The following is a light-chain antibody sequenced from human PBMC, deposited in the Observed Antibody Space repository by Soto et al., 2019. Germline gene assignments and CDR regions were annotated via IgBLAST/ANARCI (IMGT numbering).Light chain of an antibody. CDR1: SSDVGGYNY. CDR3: SSYTSSSTVV. Sequence: QSVLTQPASVSGSPGQSITISCTGTSSDVGGYNYVSWYQQHPGKAHKLMIYDVSNRPSGVSNRCSGSKSGNTASLTISGLQAEDEADYYCSSYTSSSTVVFGGGTKVTVL. CDR2: DVS. V-gene: IGLV2-14*01. J-gene: IGLJ2*01.